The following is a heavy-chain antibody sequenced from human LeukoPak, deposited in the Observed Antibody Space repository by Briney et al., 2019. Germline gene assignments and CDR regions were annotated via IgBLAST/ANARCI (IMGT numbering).Heavy chain of an antibody. V-gene: IGHV1-2*02. CDR2: INPNSGGT. J-gene: IGHJ4*02. Sequence: GASVKVSCKASGYTFTGYYIHGVRQAPGQGLEWMGWINPNSGGTNYAQKFQGRVAMTRDTSISTAYMDLSGLRSDVTAVYYCARVQSIAAAGVSEFDYWGQGTLVTVSS. CDR3: ARVQSIAAAGVSEFDY. CDR1: GYTFTGYY. D-gene: IGHD6-13*01.